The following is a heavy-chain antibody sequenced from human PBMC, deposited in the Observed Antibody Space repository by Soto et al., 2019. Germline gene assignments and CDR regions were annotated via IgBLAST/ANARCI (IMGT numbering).Heavy chain of an antibody. CDR1: GYSFTSYW. CDR3: AGPVGILWSRGGGMDV. V-gene: IGHV5-51*01. J-gene: IGHJ6*02. Sequence: GESLKISCKGSGYSFTSYWIGWVRQMPGKGLEWMGIIYPGDSDTRYSPSFQGQVTISADKSISTAYLQWSSLKASDTAMYYCAGPVGILWSRGGGMDVWGQGTTVTVSS. CDR2: IYPGDSDT. D-gene: IGHD2-21*01.